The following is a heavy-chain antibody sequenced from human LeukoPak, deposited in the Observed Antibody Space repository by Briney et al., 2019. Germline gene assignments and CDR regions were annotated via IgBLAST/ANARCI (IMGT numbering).Heavy chain of an antibody. D-gene: IGHD3-3*01. CDR3: ARGHYDFWSGYTGFTGIYYYYYYGMDV. J-gene: IGHJ6*02. CDR1: GYTFTSYY. CDR2: INPSGGST. V-gene: IGHV1-46*01. Sequence: ASVKVSCKASGYTFTSYYMHWVRQAPGKGLEWMGIINPSGGSTSYAQKFQGRVTMTRDTSTSTVYMELSSLRSEDTAVYYCARGHYDFWSGYTGFTGIYYYYYYGMDVWGQGTTVTVSS.